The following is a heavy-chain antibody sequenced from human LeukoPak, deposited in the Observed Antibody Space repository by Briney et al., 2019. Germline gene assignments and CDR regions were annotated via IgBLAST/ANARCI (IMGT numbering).Heavy chain of an antibody. V-gene: IGHV3-23*01. CDR3: AKDRGSSWASDY. CDR1: GFTFSSYA. D-gene: IGHD6-13*01. CDR2: ISGSGGST. Sequence: GGSLRLSCAASGFTFSSYAMSWVRQAPGKGLEWVSAISGSGGSTYYADSVKGRFTISRDNSKNTLYLQMNSLRAEDTAVYYRAKDRGSSWASDYWGQGTLVTVSS. J-gene: IGHJ4*02.